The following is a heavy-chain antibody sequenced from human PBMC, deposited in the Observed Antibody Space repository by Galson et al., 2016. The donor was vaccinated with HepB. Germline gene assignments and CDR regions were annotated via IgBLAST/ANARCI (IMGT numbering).Heavy chain of an antibody. V-gene: IGHV3-48*01. Sequence: SLRLSCAASGFALSSFNMNWVRQTPGKGLEWISYISSSRNTIDYADSVKGRFTISRDDAKNSLYLQMNSLRAEDTGVYYCARGWARSTYYYDNSGYDSWGQGTLVIVSS. CDR1: GFALSSFN. J-gene: IGHJ4*02. CDR2: ISSSRNTI. D-gene: IGHD3-22*01. CDR3: ARGWARSTYYYDNSGYDS.